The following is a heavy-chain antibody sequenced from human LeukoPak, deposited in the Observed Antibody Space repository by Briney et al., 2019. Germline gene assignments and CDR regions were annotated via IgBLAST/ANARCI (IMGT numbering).Heavy chain of an antibody. CDR3: ATGILWYGGLPCYYDYGTDV. J-gene: IGHJ6*02. D-gene: IGHD3-10*01. Sequence: DASVTVSCKVSGYTLPELSLHWVRQAPGKGREWMGGFDPEDGETIYAQKLQGRVTMTEDTSTDTTYMELSSLRSEDAAVYYCATGILWYGGLPCYYDYGTDVRGQGTTVSVSS. CDR1: GYTLPELS. CDR2: FDPEDGET. V-gene: IGHV1-24*01.